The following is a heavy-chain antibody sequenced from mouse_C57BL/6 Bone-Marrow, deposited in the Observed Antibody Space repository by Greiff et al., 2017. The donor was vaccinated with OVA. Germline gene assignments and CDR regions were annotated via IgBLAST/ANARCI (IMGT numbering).Heavy chain of an antibody. CDR1: GFNIKDDY. D-gene: IGHD2-3*01. CDR3: TYDGYYEDYFDY. V-gene: IGHV14-4*01. CDR2: IDPENGDT. J-gene: IGHJ2*01. Sequence: EVQLVESGAELVRPGASVKLSCTASGFNIKDDYMHWVKQRPEQGLEWIGWIDPENGDTEYASKFQGKATITADTSSNTAYLQLSSLTSEDTAVYYCTYDGYYEDYFDYWGQGTTLTVSS.